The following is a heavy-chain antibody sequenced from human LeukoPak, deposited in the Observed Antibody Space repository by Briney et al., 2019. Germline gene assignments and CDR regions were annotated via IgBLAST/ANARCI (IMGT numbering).Heavy chain of an antibody. J-gene: IGHJ4*02. D-gene: IGHD3-22*01. CDR1: GGTFSRFT. V-gene: IGHV1-69*13. CDR3: AREWGLESSGYYYAY. CDR2: ITPIFGTA. Sequence: GASVKVSCKASGGTFSRFTISWVRQAPGQGFEWMGGITPIFGTANFAQKFQGRVSITADESTSTAFMELSSLRPEDTAVYYCAREWGLESSGYYYAYWGQGTPVTVSP.